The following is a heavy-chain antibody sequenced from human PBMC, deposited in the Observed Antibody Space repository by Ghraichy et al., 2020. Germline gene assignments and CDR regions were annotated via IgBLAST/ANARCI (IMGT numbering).Heavy chain of an antibody. CDR3: AKDVGGSYYYGLDV. CDR1: GFTFDDYA. J-gene: IGHJ6*02. D-gene: IGHD3-16*01. Sequence: GGSLRLSCAASGFTFDDYAMHWVRQAPGKGLEWVSGVSWNSGGIGYADSVKGRFTISRANTKNSLYLQMNSLRAEDTALYFCAKDVGGSYYYGLDVWGQGTTVTVSS. V-gene: IGHV3-9*01. CDR2: VSWNSGGI.